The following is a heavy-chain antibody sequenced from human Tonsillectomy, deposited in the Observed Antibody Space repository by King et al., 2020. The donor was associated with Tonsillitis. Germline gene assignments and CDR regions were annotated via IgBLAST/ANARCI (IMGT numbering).Heavy chain of an antibody. D-gene: IGHD3-22*01. CDR2: INWSGGST. V-gene: IGHV3-20*04. Sequence: EVQLVESGGGVVRPGGSLRLSCAASGFTFGDYDMSWVRQAPGKGLEWVSAINWSGGSTGYADSVKGRFTISRDNAKNSLYLQMKSLRAEDTALYYCARDGDYYDSSGYRYDAFDIWGQGTMVTVSS. CDR1: GFTFGDYD. CDR3: ARDGDYYDSSGYRYDAFDI. J-gene: IGHJ3*02.